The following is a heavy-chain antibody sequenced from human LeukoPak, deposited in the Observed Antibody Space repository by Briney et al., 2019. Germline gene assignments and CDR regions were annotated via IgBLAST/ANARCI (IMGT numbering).Heavy chain of an antibody. V-gene: IGHV3-48*04. CDR1: GFTFSSYS. Sequence: GGSLRLSCAASGFTFSSYSMNWVRQAPGKGLEWVSYISSSGSTIYYADSVKGRFTISRDNAKNSLYLQMNSLRAEDTAVYYCARADYDFWSGYFVAFDYWGQGTLATVSS. CDR3: ARADYDFWSGYFVAFDY. J-gene: IGHJ4*02. D-gene: IGHD3-3*01. CDR2: ISSSGSTI.